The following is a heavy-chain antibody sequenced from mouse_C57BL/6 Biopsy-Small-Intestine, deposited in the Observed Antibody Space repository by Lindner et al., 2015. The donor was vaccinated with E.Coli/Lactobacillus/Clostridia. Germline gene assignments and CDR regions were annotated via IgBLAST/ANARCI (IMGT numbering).Heavy chain of an antibody. CDR1: GYTFTDHT. CDR3: ARGGLYGSRGPFAY. D-gene: IGHD1-1*01. Sequence: VQLQESGAELVKPGASVKISCKISGYTFTDHTIHWMKQRPEQGLEWIGYIYPRDGSTKYIEKLKAKAALTADKSSSTAYIKLNSLTSEDSAVYFCARGGLYGSRGPFAYWGQGTLVTVST. V-gene: IGHV1-78*01. CDR2: IYPRDGST. J-gene: IGHJ3*01.